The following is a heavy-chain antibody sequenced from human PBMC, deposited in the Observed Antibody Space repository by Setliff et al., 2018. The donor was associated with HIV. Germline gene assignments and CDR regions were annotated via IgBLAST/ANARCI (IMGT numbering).Heavy chain of an antibody. D-gene: IGHD4-4*01. CDR2: IPNSGKT. Sequence: PSETLSLTCAVSGDSMNTNDWWGWIRQPPGKGLAWIGYIPNSGKTYYNPSLNRRVTMSIDTSKNQLSLNLDSVTAVDTAVYYCARTVPYSSNQDAFDIWGQGTMVTVSS. V-gene: IGHV4-28*01. CDR3: ARTVPYSSNQDAFDI. CDR1: GDSMNTNDW. J-gene: IGHJ3*02.